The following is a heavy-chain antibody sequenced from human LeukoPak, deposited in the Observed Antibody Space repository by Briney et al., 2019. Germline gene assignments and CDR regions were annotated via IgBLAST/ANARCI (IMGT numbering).Heavy chain of an antibody. CDR3: ARDEVGGYFEK. CDR1: GFIFNYRW. J-gene: IGHJ4*02. V-gene: IGHV3-7*01. Sequence: PGGSLRLSCVTSGFIFNYRWMSWVRQAPGKGLEWVANINQDGNRKYHADPVKGRFTISRDNAQNSLYLQMNSLRVEDTAVYYCARDEVGGYFEKWGQGILVTVSS. D-gene: IGHD3-16*01. CDR2: INQDGNRK.